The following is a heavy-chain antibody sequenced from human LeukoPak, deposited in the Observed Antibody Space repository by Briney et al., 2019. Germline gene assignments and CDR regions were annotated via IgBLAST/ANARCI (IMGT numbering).Heavy chain of an antibody. CDR3: ASEFRVGHSGWSGYFQL. CDR1: GFAFSSYG. J-gene: IGHJ1*01. D-gene: IGHD6-19*01. CDR2: ISYDGNIK. V-gene: IGHV3-30*03. Sequence: GGSLRLSCAASGFAFSSYGMHWVRQAPGKGLEWVALISYDGNIKYYADSVKGRFTISRDNSNNMLYLQVNSLRVEDTAVYHCASEFRVGHSGWSGYFQLWGQGTLATVSS.